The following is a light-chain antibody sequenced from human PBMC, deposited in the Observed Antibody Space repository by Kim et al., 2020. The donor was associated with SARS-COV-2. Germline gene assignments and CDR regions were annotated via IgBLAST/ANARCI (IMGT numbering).Light chain of an antibody. J-gene: IGLJ3*02. CDR3: QTWSTGIQV. V-gene: IGLV4-69*01. Sequence: QLVLTQSPSASASLGASVKLTCTLSSGHSSYAIAWHQQQPEKGPRYLMKPNSDGSHSKGDGIPDRFSGSSSGAERYRTISGLQSEDEADYYCQTWSTGIQVFGGGTKLTVL. CDR2: PNSDGSH. CDR1: SGHSSYA.